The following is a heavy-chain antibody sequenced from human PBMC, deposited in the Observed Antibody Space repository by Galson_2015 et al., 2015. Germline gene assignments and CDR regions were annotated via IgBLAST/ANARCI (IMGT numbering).Heavy chain of an antibody. CDR2: IWDSGNNK. J-gene: IGHJ1*01. V-gene: IGHV3-33*01. D-gene: IGHD6-13*01. Sequence: SLRLSCAASGFTFSSYGMEWVRQAPGKGLEWVAGIWDSGNNKYYADSVKGRFTISRDNAKNTLYLQMDSLRAEDTAVYYCARDRVPQVTYSSSAETQFQHWGQGTLVTVSS. CDR1: GFTFSSYG. CDR3: ARDRVPQVTYSSSAETQFQH.